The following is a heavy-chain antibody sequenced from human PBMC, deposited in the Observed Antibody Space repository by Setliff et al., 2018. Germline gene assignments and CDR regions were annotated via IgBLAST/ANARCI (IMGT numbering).Heavy chain of an antibody. CDR2: IYTSGST. D-gene: IGHD3-16*01. Sequence: NPSETLSLTCTVSRGSISGTGYYCSWIRQAAGKGLEWIGHIYTSGSTKYNPSLKSRVTISADMSKTQFSLRLGSVTAADTAVYYCAGSLGGFDYWGQGTLVTVSS. CDR3: AGSLGGFDY. V-gene: IGHV4-61*09. J-gene: IGHJ4*02. CDR1: RGSISGTGYY.